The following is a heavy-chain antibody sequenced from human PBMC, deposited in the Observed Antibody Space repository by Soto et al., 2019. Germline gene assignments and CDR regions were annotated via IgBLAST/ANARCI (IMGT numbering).Heavy chain of an antibody. Sequence: SETLSLTCSVSGVSISSYFWSWIRQAPGRGLEWIGYTYHRGSTNYSPSLKSRVAISLDTSENQFSLKVNSVTAADTAVYYCARIGGYHGPLDEWGQGTPLTVSS. CDR3: ARIGGYHGPLDE. J-gene: IGHJ4*02. D-gene: IGHD6-25*01. CDR2: TYHRGST. V-gene: IGHV4-59*01. CDR1: GVSISSYF.